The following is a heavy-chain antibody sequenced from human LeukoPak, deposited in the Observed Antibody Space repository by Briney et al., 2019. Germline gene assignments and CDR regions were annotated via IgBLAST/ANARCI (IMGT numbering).Heavy chain of an antibody. CDR2: IYHSGST. V-gene: IGHV4-38-2*01. CDR1: GYSISSGYY. CDR3: ARGTTMVTSAVDI. J-gene: IGHJ3*02. D-gene: IGHD5-18*01. Sequence: SETLSLTCAVSGYSISSGYYWGWIRQPPGKGLEWIGSIYHSGSTYYNPSLKSRVTISVDTSKNQFSLKLSSVTAADTAVYYCARGTTMVTSAVDIWAKGQWSPSLQ.